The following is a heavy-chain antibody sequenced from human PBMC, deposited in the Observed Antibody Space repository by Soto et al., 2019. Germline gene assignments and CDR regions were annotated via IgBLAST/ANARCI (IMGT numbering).Heavy chain of an antibody. Sequence: QVQLVQSGAEVKKPGASVKVSCKASGYTFTSYAMHWVRQAPGQRLEWMGWINAGNGTTKYSQKFQGRVTITRDTSASTAYMELSSLRSEDTAVYYCAREAVDENWGQGTLVTVSS. CDR2: INAGNGTT. V-gene: IGHV1-3*01. J-gene: IGHJ4*02. CDR3: AREAVDEN. D-gene: IGHD5-12*01. CDR1: GYTFTSYA.